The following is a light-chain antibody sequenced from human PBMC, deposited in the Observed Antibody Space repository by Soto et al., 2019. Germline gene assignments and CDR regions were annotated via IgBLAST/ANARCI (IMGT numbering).Light chain of an antibody. CDR2: DAS. Sequence: EIVLTQSPATLSLSPGERATLSCRASQSVSSHLAWFQQRPGQAPRLLIYDASNRATGIPARFSGRGSGKDFTLTISSLEPEDFAVYYCQQRSSAITFGQGTRLEIK. CDR3: QQRSSAIT. J-gene: IGKJ5*01. CDR1: QSVSSH. V-gene: IGKV3-11*01.